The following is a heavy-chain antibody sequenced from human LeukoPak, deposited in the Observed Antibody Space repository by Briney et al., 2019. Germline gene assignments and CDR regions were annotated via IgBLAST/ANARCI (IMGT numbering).Heavy chain of an antibody. CDR1: GYTFTSYD. Sequence: ASVKVSCKASGYTFTSYDINWVRQATGQGLEWMGWMNPNSGNTGYAQKFQGRVTMTRNTSISTAYMELSSLRSEDTAVYFCASWTRGYCSSTSCYDGSYWGQGTLVTVSS. CDR2: MNPNSGNT. V-gene: IGHV1-8*01. D-gene: IGHD2-2*01. CDR3: ASWTRGYCSSTSCYDGSY. J-gene: IGHJ4*02.